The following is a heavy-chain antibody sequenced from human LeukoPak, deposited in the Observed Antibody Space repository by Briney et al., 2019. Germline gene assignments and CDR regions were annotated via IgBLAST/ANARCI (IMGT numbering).Heavy chain of an antibody. CDR1: GGSFSGYY. D-gene: IGHD6-6*01. CDR2: INHSGST. CDR3: ASMGVGSSYQFDY. J-gene: IGHJ4*02. V-gene: IGHV4-34*01. Sequence: KPSETLSLICAVYGGSFSGYYWSWTRQPPGKGLEWIGEINHSGSTNYNPSLKSRVTISVDTSKNQFSLKLSSVTAADTAVYYCASMGVGSSYQFDYWGQGTLVTVSS.